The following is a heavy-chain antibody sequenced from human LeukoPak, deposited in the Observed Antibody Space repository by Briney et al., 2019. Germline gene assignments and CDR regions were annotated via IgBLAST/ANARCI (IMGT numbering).Heavy chain of an antibody. CDR1: GYTFTGYY. V-gene: IGHV1-2*02. Sequence: ASVKVSCKASGYTFTGYYMHWVRQAPGQGLEWMGWINPNSGGTNYAQKFQGRVTMTGDTSISTAYMELSRLRSDDTAVYYCARDPTDIVATIGGYWGQGTLVTVSS. CDR3: ARDPTDIVATIGGY. CDR2: INPNSGGT. J-gene: IGHJ4*02. D-gene: IGHD5-12*01.